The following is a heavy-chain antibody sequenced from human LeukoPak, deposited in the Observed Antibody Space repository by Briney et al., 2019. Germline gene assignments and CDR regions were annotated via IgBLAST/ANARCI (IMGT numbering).Heavy chain of an antibody. CDR3: ARDFVQYCSGGSCPFDY. Sequence: PGGSLRLSCAASGFTFSSYGMHWVRQAPGKGLEWVAVIWYDGGNKYYADSVKGRFTISRDNSKNTLYLQMNSLRAEDTAVYYCARDFVQYCSGGSCPFDYWGQGTLVTVSS. J-gene: IGHJ4*02. CDR2: IWYDGGNK. CDR1: GFTFSSYG. D-gene: IGHD2-15*01. V-gene: IGHV3-33*08.